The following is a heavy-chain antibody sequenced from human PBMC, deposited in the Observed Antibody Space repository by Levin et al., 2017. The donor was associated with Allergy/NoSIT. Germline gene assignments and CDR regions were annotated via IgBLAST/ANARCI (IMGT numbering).Heavy chain of an antibody. V-gene: IGHV3-7*01. CDR3: ARGQYQFI. J-gene: IGHJ4*02. CDR1: GFTFGTYW. D-gene: IGHD2-2*01. Sequence: AGGSLRLSCAASGFTFGTYWMSRVRQAPGKGLEWVAKIKQDGSEKYYVDSVKGRFTISRDNAKNSLYLQMNSLRAEDTAIYYCARGQYQFIWGQGTLVTVSS. CDR2: IKQDGSEK.